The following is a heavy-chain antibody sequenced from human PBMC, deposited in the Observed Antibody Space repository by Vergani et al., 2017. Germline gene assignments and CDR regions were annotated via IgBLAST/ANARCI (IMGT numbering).Heavy chain of an antibody. J-gene: IGHJ5*02. CDR3: ARVDILTGSNWFDP. CDR2: INPNSGGP. Sequence: QVQLVQSGAEVKKPGASVKVSCKASGYTFTGYYMHWVRQAPGQGLEWMGWINPNSGGPNYAQKFQGRVTMTRDTSISTGYMELSRLRSDDTAVYYCARVDILTGSNWFDPWGQGTLVTVSS. V-gene: IGHV1-2*02. CDR1: GYTFTGYY. D-gene: IGHD3-9*01.